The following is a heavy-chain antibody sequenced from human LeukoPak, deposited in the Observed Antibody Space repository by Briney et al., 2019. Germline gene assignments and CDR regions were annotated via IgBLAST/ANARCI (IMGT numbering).Heavy chain of an antibody. D-gene: IGHD6-19*01. CDR3: AKADSSGWLGPPGFDY. Sequence: GGSLRLSCAASGFTFSHYYMSWVRQAPGKGLEWVSGISWNSGSIGYADSVKGRFTISRDNAKNSLYLQMNSLRAEDTALYYCAKADSSGWLGPPGFDYWGQGTLVTVSS. J-gene: IGHJ4*02. CDR2: ISWNSGSI. CDR1: GFTFSHYY. V-gene: IGHV3-9*01.